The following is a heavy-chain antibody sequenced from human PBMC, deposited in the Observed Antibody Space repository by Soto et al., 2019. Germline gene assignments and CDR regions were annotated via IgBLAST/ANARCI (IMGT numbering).Heavy chain of an antibody. Sequence: GASVKVSCKASGGTFSSYAISWVRQAPGQGLEWMGGIIPIFGTANYAQKFQGRVTITTDESTSTAYMELSSLRSEDTAVYYCAREVSRGAPGTLHYYYYGMDFWGQGTTVTVSS. V-gene: IGHV1-69*05. J-gene: IGHJ6*02. CDR1: GGTFSSYA. D-gene: IGHD6-13*01. CDR2: IIPIFGTA. CDR3: AREVSRGAPGTLHYYYYGMDF.